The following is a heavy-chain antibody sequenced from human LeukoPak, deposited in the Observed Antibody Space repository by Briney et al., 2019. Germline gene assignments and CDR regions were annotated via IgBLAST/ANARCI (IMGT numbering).Heavy chain of an antibody. CDR2: INAGNGNT. D-gene: IGHD6-13*01. Sequence: ASVKVSCKASGYTFTSYAMHWVRQAPGQRLEWMGWINAGNGNTKYSQEFQGRVTMTRDTSISTAYMELSRLRSDDTAVYYCARVRRSSSWYRDDAFDIWGQGTMVTVSS. CDR3: ARVRRSSSWYRDDAFDI. CDR1: GYTFTSYA. J-gene: IGHJ3*02. V-gene: IGHV1-3*01.